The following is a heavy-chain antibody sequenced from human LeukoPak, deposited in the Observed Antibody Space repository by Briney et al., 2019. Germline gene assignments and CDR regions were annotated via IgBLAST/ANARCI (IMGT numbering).Heavy chain of an antibody. CDR3: ARGQGYSSSWYGKRIDY. V-gene: IGHV4-34*01. CDR1: GGSLSGYY. CDR2: IKPCGIT. J-gene: IGHJ4*02. D-gene: IGHD6-13*01. Sequence: PPETLSLTCAVYGGSLSGYYGSWIPQPPGKRLEGIGEIKPCGITNYNPSLNPRVTISVDTSKNQFSLKLSSVTAADTAGYYCARGQGYSSSWYGKRIDYWGQGTLVTVSS.